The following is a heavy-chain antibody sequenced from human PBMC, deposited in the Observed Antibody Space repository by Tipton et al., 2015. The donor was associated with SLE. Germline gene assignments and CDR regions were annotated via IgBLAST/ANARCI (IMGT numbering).Heavy chain of an antibody. CDR1: GFTVSSNY. Sequence: SLRLSCAASGFTVSSNYMSWVRQAPGKGLEWVSVIYSGGSTYYADSEKGRFTISRDNSKNTLYLQMNSLRAEDTAVYYCAAGLLWFGECYYWGQGALVTVSS. CDR3: AAGLLWFGECYY. CDR2: IYSGGST. D-gene: IGHD3-10*01. J-gene: IGHJ4*02. V-gene: IGHV3-66*02.